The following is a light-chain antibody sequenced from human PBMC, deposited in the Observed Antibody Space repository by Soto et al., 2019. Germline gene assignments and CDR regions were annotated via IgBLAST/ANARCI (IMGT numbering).Light chain of an antibody. J-gene: IGKJ5*01. CDR1: QSVSSNN. V-gene: IGKV3-20*01. Sequence: EIVVTQSPDTLSLSPGDGATLSCRASQSVSSNNLAWYHQKPGQPPRLLIYGTSSRATGIPDRFSGSGSGTDFTLSIRRLETEDFAVYYCQQYDNSITFGQGTRLE. CDR3: QQYDNSIT. CDR2: GTS.